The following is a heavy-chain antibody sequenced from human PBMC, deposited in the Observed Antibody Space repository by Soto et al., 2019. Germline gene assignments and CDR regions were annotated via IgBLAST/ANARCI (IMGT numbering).Heavy chain of an antibody. J-gene: IGHJ4*02. V-gene: IGHV1-24*01. Sequence: ASVKVSCKVSGYTLTDLSMHWVRQAPGKGLEWMGGFDPEDGETIYAQKFQGRVTMTEDTSTDTAYMELSSLRSEDTAVYYCATVKVVVVVAAPNQFDYWGQGTLVTVSS. CDR2: FDPEDGET. CDR1: GYTLTDLS. D-gene: IGHD2-15*01. CDR3: ATVKVVVVVAAPNQFDY.